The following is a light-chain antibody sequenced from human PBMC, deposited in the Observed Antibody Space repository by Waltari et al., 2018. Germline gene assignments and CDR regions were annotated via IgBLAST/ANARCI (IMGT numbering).Light chain of an antibody. Sequence: QSALTQPASVSGSPGQSITISCTGTSSAVGYYDYVSWYQQYPGKAPKVIIYDVSERPSGVSSRFSASKSANTASLTISGLQAEDEADYYCSSFTSISTWVFGGGTKVTVL. CDR1: SSAVGYYDY. V-gene: IGLV2-14*01. CDR2: DVS. J-gene: IGLJ3*02. CDR3: SSFTSISTWV.